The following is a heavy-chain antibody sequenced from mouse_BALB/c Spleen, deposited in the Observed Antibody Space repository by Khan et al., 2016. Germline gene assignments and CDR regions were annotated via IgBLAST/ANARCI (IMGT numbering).Heavy chain of an antibody. J-gene: IGHJ3*01. CDR1: GFDFSRYW. Sequence: EVELVESGGGLVQPGGSLKLSCAASGFDFSRYWMSWVRQAPGQGLEWIGEINPESSTINYTPFLKDKFIISRDTARNTLFLQMSKVRSEDTALYYWASAGYYGYLANWGQGTLVTVAA. V-gene: IGHV4-1*02. CDR2: INPESSTI. CDR3: ASAGYYGYLAN. D-gene: IGHD1-1*01.